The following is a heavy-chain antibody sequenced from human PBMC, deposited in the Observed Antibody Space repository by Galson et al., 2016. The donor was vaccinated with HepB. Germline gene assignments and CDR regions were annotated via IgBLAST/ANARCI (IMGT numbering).Heavy chain of an antibody. J-gene: IGHJ4*02. CDR1: GFTFSSYA. V-gene: IGHV3-23*01. Sequence: SLRLSCAASGFTFSSYAMNWVRQAPGKGLKWVSTITSSGGSTYYADSVKGRFTISRDNSKNTLFLQMNSLRAEDTAVYYCAKDSTDTSGWYEEGFFFDYWGQGTLVTVSS. CDR3: AKDSTDTSGWYEEGFFFDY. D-gene: IGHD6-19*01. CDR2: ITSSGGST.